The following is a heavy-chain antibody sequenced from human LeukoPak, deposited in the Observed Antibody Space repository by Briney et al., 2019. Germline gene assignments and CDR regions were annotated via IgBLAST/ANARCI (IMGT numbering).Heavy chain of an antibody. J-gene: IGHJ6*02. D-gene: IGHD3-10*01. CDR3: AKGGVPRYYYYGMDV. CDR1: GFTFSSYA. CDR2: ISGSGGST. Sequence: GGSLRLSCAASGFTFSSYAMSWVRQAPGKGLEWVSAISGSGGSTYYADSVKGRFTISRDNSKNTLYLQTNSLRAEDTAVYYCAKGGVPRYYYYGMDVWGQGTTVTVSS. V-gene: IGHV3-23*01.